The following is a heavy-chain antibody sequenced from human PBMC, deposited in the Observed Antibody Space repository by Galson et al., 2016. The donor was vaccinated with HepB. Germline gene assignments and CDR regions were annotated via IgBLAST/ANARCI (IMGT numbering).Heavy chain of an antibody. V-gene: IGHV1-2*02. D-gene: IGHD3-9*01. CDR3: ARDILLRGFYYYGMDV. CDR2: MDPNSGGT. CDR1: GFTVAAYQ. Sequence: SVKVSCKASGFTVAAYQIHWVRQAPGQGLEWMGYMDPNSGGTTFAQKFQGRVTLTSDTSINTAYMELSWLKSDDTAVYYCARDILLRGFYYYGMDVWGQGTAVTVSS. J-gene: IGHJ6*02.